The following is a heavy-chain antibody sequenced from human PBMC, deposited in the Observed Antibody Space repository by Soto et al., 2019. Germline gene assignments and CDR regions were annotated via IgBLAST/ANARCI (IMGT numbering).Heavy chain of an antibody. CDR2: ISGGGSTA. J-gene: IGHJ4*02. CDR3: AKDSNKYSSSLRGRYFDY. V-gene: IGHV3-23*01. Sequence: GGSLRLSCAASGFTFTSYVMIWVRQAPGKGLEWVAGISGGGSTAFYADSVKGRFTISRDNAKNTVVLQMDSLRAEDTAIYYCAKDSNKYSSSLRGRYFDYWGQGTLVTVSS. D-gene: IGHD3-22*01. CDR1: GFTFTSYV.